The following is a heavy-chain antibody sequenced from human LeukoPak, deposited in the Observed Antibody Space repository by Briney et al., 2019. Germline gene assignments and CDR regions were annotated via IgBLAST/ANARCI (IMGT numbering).Heavy chain of an antibody. CDR1: GLTFSDYY. CDR2: ISSSSSYT. J-gene: IGHJ4*02. CDR3: ARLIIVATNFDY. D-gene: IGHD3-16*01. V-gene: IGHV3-11*06. Sequence: PGGSLRLSCAASGLTFSDYYMSWIRQAPGKGLEWVSYISSSSSYTNYADSVKGRFTISRDNAKNSLYLQMNSLRAEDTAVYYCARLIIVATNFDYWGQGTLVTVSS.